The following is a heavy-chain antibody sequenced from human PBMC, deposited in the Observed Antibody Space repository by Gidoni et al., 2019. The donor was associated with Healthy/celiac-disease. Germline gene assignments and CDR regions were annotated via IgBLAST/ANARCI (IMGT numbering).Heavy chain of an antibody. D-gene: IGHD2-15*01. V-gene: IGHV4-39*01. CDR3: ARISRGGYQIWD. CDR1: GGSISSSSYY. J-gene: IGHJ4*02. CDR2: IYYSGST. Sequence: QLQLQESGPGLVKPSETLSLTCTVSGGSISSSSYYWGWIRQPPGKGLEWIGSIYYSGSTYYNPSLKSRVTISVDTSKNQFSLKLSSVTAADTAVYYCARISRGGYQIWDWGQGNLVTVSS.